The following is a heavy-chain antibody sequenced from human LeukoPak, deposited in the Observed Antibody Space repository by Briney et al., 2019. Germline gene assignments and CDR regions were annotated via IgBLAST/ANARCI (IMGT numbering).Heavy chain of an antibody. Sequence: GGSLRLSCAESGFTFSSYGMHWVRQAPGKGLEWVAFIRYDGSNKYYADSVKGRFTISRDNSKNTLYLQMNSLRAEDTAVYYCAKDLERLSVDTAMVFVFWGQGTLVTVSS. D-gene: IGHD5-18*01. V-gene: IGHV3-30*02. CDR1: GFTFSSYG. J-gene: IGHJ4*02. CDR3: AKDLERLSVDTAMVFVF. CDR2: IRYDGSNK.